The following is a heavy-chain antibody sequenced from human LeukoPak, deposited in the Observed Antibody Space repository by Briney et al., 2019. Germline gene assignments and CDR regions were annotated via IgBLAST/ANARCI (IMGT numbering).Heavy chain of an antibody. CDR2: IYYSGST. Sequence: NPSETLSLTCAVSGDSISSYYWSWIRQPPGKGLEWIGYIYYSGSTNYNPSLKSRVTISVDASKNQFSLKLSSVSAADTAVYYCARDWYGSGSYFDAWGQGTLVTVSS. V-gene: IGHV4-59*01. D-gene: IGHD3-10*01. CDR1: GDSISSYY. CDR3: ARDWYGSGSYFDA. J-gene: IGHJ4*02.